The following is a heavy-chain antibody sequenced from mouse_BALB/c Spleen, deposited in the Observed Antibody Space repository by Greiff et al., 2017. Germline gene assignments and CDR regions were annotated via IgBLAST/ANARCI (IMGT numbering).Heavy chain of an antibody. CDR1: GYTFTDYN. Sequence: VQLQQSGPELVKPGASVKISCKASGYTFTDYNMHWVKQSHGKSLEWIGYIYPYNGGTGYNQKFKSKATLTVDNSSSTAYMELRSLTSEDSAVYYCARWTYYGYSYYWGQGTTLTVSS. CDR3: ARWTYYGYSYY. J-gene: IGHJ2*01. CDR2: IYPYNGGT. D-gene: IGHD1-1*01. V-gene: IGHV1S29*02.